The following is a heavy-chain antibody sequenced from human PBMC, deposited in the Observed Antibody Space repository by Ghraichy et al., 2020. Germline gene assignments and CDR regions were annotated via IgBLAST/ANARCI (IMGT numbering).Heavy chain of an antibody. CDR2: IHPNSGGT. Sequence: ASVKVSCKASGYTFTDYYILWVRQAPGQGLEWMGWIHPNSGGTTYAQKFQDRIIMTRDTSINTVYMELSSLRSDDTAVYYCERSDFWGQGTLVTVSS. CDR1: GYTFTDYY. V-gene: IGHV1-2*02. CDR3: ERSDF. J-gene: IGHJ4*02.